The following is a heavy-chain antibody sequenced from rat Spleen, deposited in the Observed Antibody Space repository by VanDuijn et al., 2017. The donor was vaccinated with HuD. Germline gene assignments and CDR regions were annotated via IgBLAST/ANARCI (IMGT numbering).Heavy chain of an antibody. CDR2: ITNTGRSV. J-gene: IGHJ3*01. D-gene: IGHD1-6*01. CDR3: TTYSDYATSPFAY. CDR1: GFTFNNYW. Sequence: EVQLVESGGGLVQPGRSLKLSCVTSGFTFNNYWMTWIRQAPGKGLEWIASITNTGRSVHYPASVKGRFTISRDTAQNTLFLQMNSLRSEDTATYYCTTYSDYATSPFAYWGRGALVTVSS. V-gene: IGHV5-31*01.